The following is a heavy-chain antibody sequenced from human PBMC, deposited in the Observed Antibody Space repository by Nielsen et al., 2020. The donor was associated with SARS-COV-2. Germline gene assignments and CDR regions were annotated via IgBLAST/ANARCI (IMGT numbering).Heavy chain of an antibody. CDR3: ARARDNWGRFFDY. J-gene: IGHJ4*02. CDR1: GYTFTGYY. D-gene: IGHD7-27*01. CDR2: INPNSGGT. V-gene: IGHV1-2*02. Sequence: ASVKVSCKASGYTFTGYYMHWVRQAPGQGLEWMGWINPNSGGTNYAQKFQGRVTMTRDTSISTAYMELSRLRSDDTAVYYCARARDNWGRFFDYWGQGTLVTVSS.